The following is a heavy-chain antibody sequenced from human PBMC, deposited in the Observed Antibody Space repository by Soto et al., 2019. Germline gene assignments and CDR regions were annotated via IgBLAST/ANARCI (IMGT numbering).Heavy chain of an antibody. J-gene: IGHJ5*02. D-gene: IGHD2-15*01. CDR2: IKSKTDGGTT. CDR1: GFTFSNAW. CDR3: TTDPQPDCSGGSCYSGGQNWFDP. Sequence: GGSLRLSCAASGFTFSNAWMSWVRQAPGKGLEWVGRIKSKTDGGTTDYAAPVKGRFTISRDDSKNTLYLQMNSLKTEDTAVYYCTTDPQPDCSGGSCYSGGQNWFDPWGQGTLVTVSS. V-gene: IGHV3-15*01.